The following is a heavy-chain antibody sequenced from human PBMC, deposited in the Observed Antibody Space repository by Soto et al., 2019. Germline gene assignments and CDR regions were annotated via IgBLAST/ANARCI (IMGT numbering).Heavy chain of an antibody. CDR3: AKDPRNLGWLAP. D-gene: IGHD1-7*01. CDR1: GFTFVNYA. V-gene: IGHV3-23*01. CDR2: LSGRGEDT. Sequence: EVQLLESGGGLVQPGGSLRLSCAASGFTFVNYAMHWLRQAPGKGLEWVSSLSGRGEDTYYGDTVKGRFTISRDKLKNILFLKMNSLRVEDTAIYFCAKDPRNLGWLAPWGQGTLVTVSS. J-gene: IGHJ5*02.